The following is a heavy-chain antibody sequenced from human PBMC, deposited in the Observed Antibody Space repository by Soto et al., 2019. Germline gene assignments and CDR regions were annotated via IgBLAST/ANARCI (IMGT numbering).Heavy chain of an antibody. J-gene: IGHJ2*01. D-gene: IGHD3-3*01. CDR2: VYDSGST. Sequence: QVQLQESGPGLVKPSETLSLTCTVSGGSISGRFWIWIRQPPGKGLEWIGHVYDSGSTSYNPSLKSRLTILVDTSKTHFSLKLNSVTAADTAVYYCARGQDFWTPDLWGRGTLVTVSS. CDR3: ARGQDFWTPDL. V-gene: IGHV4-59*11. CDR1: GGSISGRF.